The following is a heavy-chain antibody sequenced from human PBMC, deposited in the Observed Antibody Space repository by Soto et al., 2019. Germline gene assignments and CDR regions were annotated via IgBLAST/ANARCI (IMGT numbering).Heavy chain of an antibody. Sequence: QVQLVKSGAEVKKPGSSVKVSCTASGGTFSSYAISWVRQAPGQGLEWMGGIIPIFGTANYAQKCQGRVTITADESTSTAYMELSSLRSEDTSVYYCARDGRDGYKFDYCGQGTLVTVSS. J-gene: IGHJ4*02. CDR3: ARDGRDGYKFDY. CDR1: GGTFSSYA. V-gene: IGHV1-69*01. CDR2: IIPIFGTA. D-gene: IGHD5-12*01.